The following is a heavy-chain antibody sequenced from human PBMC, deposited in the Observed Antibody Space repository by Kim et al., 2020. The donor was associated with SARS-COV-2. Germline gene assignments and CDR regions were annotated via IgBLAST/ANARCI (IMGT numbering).Heavy chain of an antibody. CDR1: GGSISSGGYY. J-gene: IGHJ2*01. Sequence: SETLSLTCTVSGGSISSGGYYWSWIRQHPGKGLEWIGYIYYSGSTYYNPSLKSRVTISVDTSKNQFSLKLSSVTAADTAVYYCARDRRDYYYDSSGHPGGYFDLWGRGTLAT. D-gene: IGHD3-22*01. V-gene: IGHV4-31*03. CDR2: IYYSGST. CDR3: ARDRRDYYYDSSGHPGGYFDL.